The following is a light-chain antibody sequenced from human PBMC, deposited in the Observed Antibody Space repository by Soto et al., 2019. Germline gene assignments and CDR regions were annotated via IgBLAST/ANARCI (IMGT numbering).Light chain of an antibody. CDR1: SGSVSTSTY. J-gene: IGLJ3*02. CDR2: STN. V-gene: IGLV8-61*01. CDR3: VLYMGSGSWV. Sequence: QTVVTQEPSFSVSPGGTVTLTCGLSSGSVSTSTYPSWYHQTPGQAPRTLIYSTNTRSSGVPDRFSGSILGNKAALTITGAQADDESDYYCVLYMGSGSWVFGGGTKLTVL.